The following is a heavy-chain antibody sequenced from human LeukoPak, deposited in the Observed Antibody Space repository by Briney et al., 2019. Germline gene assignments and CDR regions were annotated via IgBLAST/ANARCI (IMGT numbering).Heavy chain of an antibody. J-gene: IGHJ5*02. CDR1: GDSLSSGGYH. D-gene: IGHD4-17*01. Sequence: SETLSLTCTVSGDSLSSGGYHWTWIRQHPGKGLERIGYISYSGSTYYNPSLKSRINISMDTSKNQFSLSLTSVTAADTAVYYCARDYGDYFRWLDPWGQGTLVTVSS. V-gene: IGHV4-31*03. CDR3: ARDYGDYFRWLDP. CDR2: ISYSGST.